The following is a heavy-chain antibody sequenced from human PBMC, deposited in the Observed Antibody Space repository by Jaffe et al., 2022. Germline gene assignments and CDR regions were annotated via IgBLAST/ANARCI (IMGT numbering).Heavy chain of an antibody. J-gene: IGHJ3*02. Sequence: EVQLVESGGGLVQPGGSLRLSCAASGFTFSSYWMHWVRQAPGKGLVWVSRINSDGSSTSYADSVKGRFTISRDNAKNTLYLQMNSLRAEDTAVYYCARAYSSGWYGGLRDAFDIWGQGTMVTVSS. D-gene: IGHD6-19*01. CDR2: INSDGSST. CDR1: GFTFSSYW. V-gene: IGHV3-74*01. CDR3: ARAYSSGWYGGLRDAFDI.